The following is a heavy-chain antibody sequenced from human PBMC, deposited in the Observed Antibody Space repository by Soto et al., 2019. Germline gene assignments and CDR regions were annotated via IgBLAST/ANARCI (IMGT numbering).Heavy chain of an antibody. CDR1: GGSISSSSYY. D-gene: IGHD2-2*01. Sequence: SETLSLTCTVSGGSISSSSYYWGWIRQPPGKGLEWIGSIYYSGSTYYNPSLKSRVTISVDTSKNQFSLKLSSVTAADTAVYYCARVMVVPAAYTYYFDYRGQRTLVTVSS. V-gene: IGHV4-39*01. J-gene: IGHJ4*02. CDR2: IYYSGST. CDR3: ARVMVVPAAYTYYFDY.